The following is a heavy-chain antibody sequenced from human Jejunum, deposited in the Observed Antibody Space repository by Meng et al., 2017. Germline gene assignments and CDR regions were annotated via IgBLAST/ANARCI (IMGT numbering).Heavy chain of an antibody. J-gene: IGHJ4*02. V-gene: IGHV1-69*01. D-gene: IGHD1-26*01. CDR2: IIPIFGPT. Sequence: QVQAVEFGAEGKKPGSSVKVSCKASGGTFSSDAMSWVRQAPGQGLEWMGGIIPIFGPTNYAQKFQGRLTITADESTSTAYMELSGLRSEDTALYYCARGAVMATTYYFEYWGQGSLVTVSS. CDR1: GGTFSSDA. CDR3: ARGAVMATTYYFEY.